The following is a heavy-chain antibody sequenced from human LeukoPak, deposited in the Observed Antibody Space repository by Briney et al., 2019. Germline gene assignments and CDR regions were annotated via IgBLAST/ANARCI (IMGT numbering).Heavy chain of an antibody. J-gene: IGHJ2*01. Sequence: SETLSLTCTVSGGSISSYYWSWIRQPPGKGLEWIGRIYTSGSTNYNPSLKSRVTISVDTSKNQFSLKLSSVTAADTAVYYCARAWTDYYYDSSGPTYWYFDLWGRGTLVTVSS. D-gene: IGHD3-22*01. CDR3: ARAWTDYYYDSSGPTYWYFDL. CDR1: GGSISSYY. V-gene: IGHV4-4*08. CDR2: IYTSGST.